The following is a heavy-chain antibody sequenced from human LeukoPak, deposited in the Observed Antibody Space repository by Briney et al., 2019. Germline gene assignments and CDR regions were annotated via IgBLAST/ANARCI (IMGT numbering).Heavy chain of an antibody. J-gene: IGHJ4*02. D-gene: IGHD3-22*01. Sequence: SETLSLTCAVSGGSISSSNWWSWVRQPPGKGLEWIGEIYHSGSTNYNPSLKSRVTISVDKSKNQFSLKLSSVTAADTAVYYCATLATYYYDSSGYYLDYWGQGTLVTVSS. CDR2: IYHSGST. CDR3: ATLATYYYDSSGYYLDY. CDR1: GGSISSSNW. V-gene: IGHV4-4*02.